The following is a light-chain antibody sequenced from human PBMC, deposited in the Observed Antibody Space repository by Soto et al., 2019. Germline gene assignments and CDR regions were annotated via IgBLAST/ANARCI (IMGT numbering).Light chain of an antibody. CDR1: QSVRSH. CDR2: DAS. CDR3: PQCGNWPLT. J-gene: IGKJ5*01. V-gene: IGKV3-11*01. Sequence: EIVLTQSLAPLSLSPGERANVSCRSSQSVRSHVAWDHQKRGQAPRLLIYDASSRASGIPASFSGSGSGTDFTLTISSLEPYDFSVYYCPQCGNWPLTFGQGTRLEIK.